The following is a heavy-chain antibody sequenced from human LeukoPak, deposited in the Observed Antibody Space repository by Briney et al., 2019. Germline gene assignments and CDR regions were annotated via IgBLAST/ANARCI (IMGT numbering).Heavy chain of an antibody. D-gene: IGHD3-3*02. CDR1: GGSLSSSSYY. J-gene: IGHJ1*01. Sequence: SETLSLTCTVSGGSLSSSSYYWGWIRQPPGKGLEWLGRIYYSGSTYYNPSLKSRVNISVDKSKNQFSLKLSSVTAADTAVYYCASVLDLAEYFQHWGQGTLVTASS. CDR2: IYYSGST. CDR3: ASVLDLAEYFQH. V-gene: IGHV4-39*07.